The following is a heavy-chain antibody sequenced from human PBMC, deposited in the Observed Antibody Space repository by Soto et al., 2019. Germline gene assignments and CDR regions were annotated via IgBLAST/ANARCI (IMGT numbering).Heavy chain of an antibody. CDR2: IVPIYRTA. D-gene: IGHD6-13*01. V-gene: IGHV1-69*13. CDR3: VRDSGAKLSSS. Sequence: SVKVSCKASGGTFSSYRINWVRQAPGQGLEWVGGIVPIYRTADYAQEFQDRVTITADESARTTYMELRSLKSQDTAVYYCVRDSGAKLSSSWGKGTLVTVSS. J-gene: IGHJ4*02. CDR1: GGTFSSYR.